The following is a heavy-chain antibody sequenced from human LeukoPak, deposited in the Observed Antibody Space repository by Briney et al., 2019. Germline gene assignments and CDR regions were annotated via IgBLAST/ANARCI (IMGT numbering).Heavy chain of an antibody. CDR3: ARSNQADDY. J-gene: IGHJ4*02. CDR1: GFTFGSYS. CDR2: ISSSSSYI. Sequence: GGSLRLSCAASGFTFGSYSMNWVRQAPGKGLEWVSSISSSSSYIYYADSVKGRFTISRDNAKNTLYLQMDSLRAEDTGVYYCARSNQADDYWGQGTLVTVSS. V-gene: IGHV3-21*01. D-gene: IGHD1-14*01.